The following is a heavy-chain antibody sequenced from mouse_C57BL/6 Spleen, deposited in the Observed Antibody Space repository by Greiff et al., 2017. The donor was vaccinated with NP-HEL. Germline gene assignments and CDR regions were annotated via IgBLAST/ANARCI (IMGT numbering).Heavy chain of an antibody. CDR2: IDPSDSYT. CDR1: GYTFTSYW. Sequence: QVQLQQPGAELVMPGASVKLSCKASGYTFTSYWMHWVKQRPGQGLEWIGEIDPSDSYTNYNQKFKGKSTLTVDNSSSTAYMQLSSLTSEDSAVYYCASKLGPFDYWGQGTTLTVSS. J-gene: IGHJ2*01. CDR3: ASKLGPFDY. D-gene: IGHD4-1*01. V-gene: IGHV1-69*01.